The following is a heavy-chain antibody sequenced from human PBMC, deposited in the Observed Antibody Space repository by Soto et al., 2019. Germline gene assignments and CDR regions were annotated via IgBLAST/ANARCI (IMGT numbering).Heavy chain of an antibody. V-gene: IGHV5-10-1*01. D-gene: IGHD2-21*02. Sequence: PGESLKISCKGSGYSFTSYWISWVRQMPGKGLEWMGRIDPSDSYTNYSPSFQGHVTISADKSISTAYLQWSSLKASDTAMYYCARHTAYCGGDCNAFDIRDQGTMVTVSS. CDR1: GYSFTSYW. CDR2: IDPSDSYT. CDR3: ARHTAYCGGDCNAFDI. J-gene: IGHJ3*02.